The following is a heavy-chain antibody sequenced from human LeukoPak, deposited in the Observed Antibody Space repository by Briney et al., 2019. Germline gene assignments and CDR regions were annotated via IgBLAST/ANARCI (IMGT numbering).Heavy chain of an antibody. J-gene: IGHJ6*02. CDR2: ISSSSSYI. CDR1: GFTFSSYS. Sequence: PGGSLRLSCAASGFTFSSYSMNWVRQAPGKGLEWVSSISSSSSYIYYADSVKGRFTISRDNSKNTLYLQMNSLRAEDTAVYYCAKDDTVVPYYYYGMDVWGQGTTVTVSS. D-gene: IGHD4-23*01. CDR3: AKDDTVVPYYYYGMDV. V-gene: IGHV3-21*04.